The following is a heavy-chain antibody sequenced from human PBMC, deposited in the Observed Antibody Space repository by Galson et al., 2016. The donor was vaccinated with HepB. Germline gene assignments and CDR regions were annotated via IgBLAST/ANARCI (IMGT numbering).Heavy chain of an antibody. CDR1: GVSVSSDNFY. V-gene: IGHV4-61*01. D-gene: IGHD5-18*01. CDR3: ARDPDTDMVRGINV. J-gene: IGHJ6*02. Sequence: SETLSLTCSVSGVSVSSDNFYWIWIRQPPGKGLEWIGYIYYSGSVNYKSSLQSRVTMSVDTSKNQFSLQLSSVTAADTAVYYCARDPDTDMVRGINVWGQGTTVTVSS. CDR2: IYYSGSV.